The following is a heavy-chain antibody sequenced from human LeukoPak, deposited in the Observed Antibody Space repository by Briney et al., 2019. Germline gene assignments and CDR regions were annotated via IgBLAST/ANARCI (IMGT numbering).Heavy chain of an antibody. CDR3: ARDCSSTSCYFYYYYYMDV. CDR1: GFTFSSYW. J-gene: IGHJ6*03. D-gene: IGHD2-2*01. Sequence: VQPGGSLRLSCAASGFTFSSYWMSWVRQAPGKGLEWVANIKQDGSEKYYVDSVKGRFTISRDNAKNSLYLQMNSLRAEDTAVYYCARDCSSTSCYFYYYYYMDVWGKGTTVTVSS. V-gene: IGHV3-7*01. CDR2: IKQDGSEK.